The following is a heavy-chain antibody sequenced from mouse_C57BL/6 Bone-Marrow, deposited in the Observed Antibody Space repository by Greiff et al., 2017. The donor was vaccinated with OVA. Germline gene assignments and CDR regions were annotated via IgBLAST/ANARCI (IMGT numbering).Heavy chain of an antibody. J-gene: IGHJ1*03. Sequence: DVKLVESGGGLVQSGRSLRLSCATSGFTFSDFYMEWVRQAPGKGLEWIAASRNKANDYTTEYSASVKGRFIVSRDTSQSILYLQMNALRAEDTAIYDCARDGGDYYGSSYWYFDVWGTGTTVTVSS. CDR2: SRNKANDYTT. V-gene: IGHV7-1*01. CDR3: ARDGGDYYGSSYWYFDV. CDR1: GFTFSDFY. D-gene: IGHD1-1*01.